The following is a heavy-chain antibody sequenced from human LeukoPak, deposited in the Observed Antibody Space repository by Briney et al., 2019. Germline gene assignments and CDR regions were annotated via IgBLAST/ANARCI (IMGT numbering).Heavy chain of an antibody. CDR1: GFTFSSYW. J-gene: IGHJ4*02. V-gene: IGHV3-7*01. Sequence: GGSLRLSCAASGFTFSSYWMSWVRQAPGKGLEWVANIKQDGSQIHYVDSVKGRFTISRDNTKNSLFLQMNSLRAEDTVVYYCARLKDDSTKFDYWGQGTLVTVSS. D-gene: IGHD2/OR15-2a*01. CDR2: IKQDGSQI. CDR3: ARLKDDSTKFDY.